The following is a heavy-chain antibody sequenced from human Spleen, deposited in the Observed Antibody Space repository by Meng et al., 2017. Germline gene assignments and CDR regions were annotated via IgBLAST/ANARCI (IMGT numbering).Heavy chain of an antibody. Sequence: EVQLVESGGGVVQPGGSLRLSCAASGFTFSSYWMHWVRQAPGKGLVWVSRINSDGSSTSYADSVKGRFTISRDNARNTVFLQMNSLRAEDTAVYYCTTDWEVGATNDFGYWGQGTLVTVSS. CDR1: GFTFSSYW. CDR3: TTDWEVGATNDFGY. J-gene: IGHJ4*02. D-gene: IGHD1-26*01. CDR2: INSDGSST. V-gene: IGHV3-74*01.